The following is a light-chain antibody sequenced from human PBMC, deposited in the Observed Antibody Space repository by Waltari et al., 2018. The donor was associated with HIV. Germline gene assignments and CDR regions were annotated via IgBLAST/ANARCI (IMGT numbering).Light chain of an antibody. V-gene: IGKV1-6*01. Sequence: AIRMTPSPSSLSASVRDRVSITSRASRDIRNDLAWYQQQPGKAPKFLIYGTSTLHRAVPSRFSGGGSGTDFTLTISSLQPEDFGTYYCLQDYNYPPTFGPGTKVEV. CDR2: GTS. CDR3: LQDYNYPPT. J-gene: IGKJ1*01. CDR1: RDIRND.